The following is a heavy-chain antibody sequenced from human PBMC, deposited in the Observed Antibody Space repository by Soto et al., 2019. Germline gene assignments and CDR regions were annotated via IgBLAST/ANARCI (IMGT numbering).Heavy chain of an antibody. J-gene: IGHJ4*02. Sequence: WGSLILSCAASGFTSSSYWMSWVRQAPGKGLEWVANIKQDGSEKYYVASVKGRFTISRDNAKNSLYLQMNSLRAEDTAVYYCARDSLGYCTNGVCSSPLYYWGQGTLVTVSS. V-gene: IGHV3-7*01. CDR1: GFTSSSYW. CDR2: IKQDGSEK. D-gene: IGHD2-8*01. CDR3: ARDSLGYCTNGVCSSPLYY.